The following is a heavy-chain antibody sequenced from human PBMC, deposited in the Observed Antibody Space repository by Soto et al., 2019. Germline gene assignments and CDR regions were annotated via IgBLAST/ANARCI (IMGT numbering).Heavy chain of an antibody. Sequence: EVQLVESGGGLMQPGGSLRLSCAASGVTVNTNYMSWVRQSPGKGLEWVSLIESGGRIYYADSVKGRFTISRDNFKNTLSLQMNSLRVEDTAVYYCASTAVWKNAFEIWGQGTLVSVSS. CDR2: IESGGRI. D-gene: IGHD3-16*01. CDR1: GVTVNTNY. J-gene: IGHJ3*02. V-gene: IGHV3-53*01. CDR3: ASTAVWKNAFEI.